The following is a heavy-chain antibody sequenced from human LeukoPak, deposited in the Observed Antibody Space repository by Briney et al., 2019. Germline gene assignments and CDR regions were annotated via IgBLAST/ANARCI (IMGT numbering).Heavy chain of an antibody. J-gene: IGHJ4*02. CDR1: GFTFNNYA. CDR3: ARGNVVGATRPFYY. Sequence: GGSLRLSCAGSGFTFNNYAMYWVRQAPGKGLENVAGIGSNGESTYYADSVKGRFTISRDNSKNTLFLQMGSLRAEDMAVYYCARGNVVGATRPFYYWGQGTLVTVSS. V-gene: IGHV3-64*02. D-gene: IGHD1-26*01. CDR2: IGSNGEST.